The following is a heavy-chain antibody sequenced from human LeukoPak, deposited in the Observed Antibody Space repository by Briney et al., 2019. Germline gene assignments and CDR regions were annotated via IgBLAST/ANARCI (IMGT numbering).Heavy chain of an antibody. D-gene: IGHD3-22*01. CDR2: IRYDGSNK. CDR1: GFTFSSYG. V-gene: IGHV3-30*02. Sequence: PGGSLRLSCAASGFTFSSYGMHWVRQAPGKGLEWVAFIRYDGSNKYYADSVKGRFTISRDNAKNSLYLQMNSLRAEDTAVYYCARGNYDVYYYYYMDVWGKGTTVTVSS. CDR3: ARGNYDVYYYYYMDV. J-gene: IGHJ6*03.